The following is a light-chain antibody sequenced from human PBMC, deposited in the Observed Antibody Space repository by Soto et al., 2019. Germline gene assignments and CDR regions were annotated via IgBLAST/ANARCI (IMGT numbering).Light chain of an antibody. V-gene: IGLV2-14*01. CDR2: EVS. J-gene: IGLJ1*01. CDR3: ISYTHRNTLYV. CDR1: SSDVGGYNY. Sequence: QSALTQPASVSGSPGQSITISCTGTSSDVGGYNYVSWYQQHPGKAPKLMIYEVSNRPSGVSNRFSGSKSGNTASLTISGLQAEDKADYYCISYTHRNTLYVFGTGTKVTVL.